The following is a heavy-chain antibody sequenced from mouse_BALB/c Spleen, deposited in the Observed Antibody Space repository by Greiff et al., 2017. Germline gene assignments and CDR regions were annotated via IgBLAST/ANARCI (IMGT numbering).Heavy chain of an antibody. CDR3: ARAQYGNQYSFDY. Sequence: EVQLQESGPGLVKPSQSLSLTCTVTGYSITSDYAWNWIRQFPGNKLEWMGYISYSGSTSYNPSLKSRISITRDTSKNQFFLQLNSVTTEDTATYYGARAQYGNQYSFDYWGQGTTLTVSS. CDR1: GYSITSDYA. V-gene: IGHV3-2*02. CDR2: ISYSGST. J-gene: IGHJ2*01. D-gene: IGHD2-1*01.